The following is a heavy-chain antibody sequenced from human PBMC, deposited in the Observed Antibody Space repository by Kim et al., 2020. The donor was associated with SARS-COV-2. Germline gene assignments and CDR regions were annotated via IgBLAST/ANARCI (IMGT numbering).Heavy chain of an antibody. CDR1: GGSISSSSYY. J-gene: IGHJ3*02. CDR2: IYYSGST. CDR3: AGVVVTAIRPAFDI. D-gene: IGHD2-21*02. V-gene: IGHV4-39*01. Sequence: SETLSLTCTVSGGSISSSSYYWGWIRQPPGKGLEWIGSIYYSGSTYYNPSLKSRVTISVDTSKNQFSLKLSSVTAADTAVYYCAGVVVTAIRPAFDIWGQGTMVTVSS.